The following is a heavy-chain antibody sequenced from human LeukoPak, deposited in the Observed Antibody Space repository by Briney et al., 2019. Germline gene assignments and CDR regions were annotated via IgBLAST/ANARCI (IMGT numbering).Heavy chain of an antibody. J-gene: IGHJ6*02. CDR2: IYTGGST. CDR3: ASQRAISRSAYGLDV. D-gene: IGHD2-2*01. V-gene: IGHV3-66*02. Sequence: GGSLRLSCAASGFTVSGTYMSWVRQAPGKGLEWVSVIYTGGSTFYADSVKGRFTISRDTSTNTLYLQMNSLRGEDTAVYYCASQRAISRSAYGLDVWGQGTTVTVSS. CDR1: GFTVSGTY.